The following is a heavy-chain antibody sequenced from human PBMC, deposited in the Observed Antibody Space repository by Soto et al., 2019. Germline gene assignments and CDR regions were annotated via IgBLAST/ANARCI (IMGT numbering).Heavy chain of an antibody. J-gene: IGHJ5*02. D-gene: IGHD3-10*01. V-gene: IGHV3-30*18. CDR3: AKDLITMVRVPNWFDP. CDR2: ISYDGSNK. CDR1: GFTFSSYG. Sequence: GSLRLSCAASGFTFSSYGMHWVRQAPGKGLEWVAVISYDGSNKYYADSVKGRFTISRDNSKNTLYPQMNSLRAEDTAVYYCAKDLITMVRVPNWFDPWGQGTLVTVSS.